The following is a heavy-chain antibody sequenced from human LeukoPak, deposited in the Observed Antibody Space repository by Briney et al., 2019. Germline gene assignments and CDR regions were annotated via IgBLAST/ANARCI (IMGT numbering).Heavy chain of an antibody. CDR2: INHSVST. J-gene: IGHJ4*02. CDR1: GGSFSGYY. Sequence: PSETLSLTCAVYGGSFSGYYWSWIRHPPGKLLEWVGEINHSVSTNYNPCLKSRFTISVDTSKNQFSLKLSSVTAADTAVYYCARISSSGWYPFDYWGQGTLVTVSS. CDR3: ARISSSGWYPFDY. D-gene: IGHD6-19*01. V-gene: IGHV4-34*01.